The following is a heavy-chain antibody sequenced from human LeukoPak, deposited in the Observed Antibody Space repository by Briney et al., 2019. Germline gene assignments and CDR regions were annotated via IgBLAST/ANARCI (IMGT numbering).Heavy chain of an antibody. J-gene: IGHJ6*03. D-gene: IGHD2-15*01. CDR3: ARDPPVVAARPYYYYMDV. CDR2: IYTSGST. Sequence: PSETLSLTCTVCCGSISSYYWSWIRQPAGKGLDWIGRIYTSGSTNYNPSLKSLFTMSVDTSKNQFSLKLSSVTAADTAVYYCARDPPVVAARPYYYYMDVWGKGTTVTVSS. CDR1: CGSISSYY. V-gene: IGHV4-4*07.